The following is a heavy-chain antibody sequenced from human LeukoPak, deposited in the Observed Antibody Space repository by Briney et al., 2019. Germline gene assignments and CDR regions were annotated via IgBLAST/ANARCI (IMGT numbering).Heavy chain of an antibody. CDR3: ARQGGYCSGGSCYGWYFDL. Sequence: SETLSLTCTVSGGSISSYYWSWIRQPPGKGLEWIGYIYYSGSTNYNPSLKSRVTISEDTSKNQFSLKLSSVAAADTAVYYCARQGGYCSGGSCYGWYFDLWGRGTLVTVSS. CDR1: GGSISSYY. V-gene: IGHV4-59*08. D-gene: IGHD2-15*01. CDR2: IYYSGST. J-gene: IGHJ2*01.